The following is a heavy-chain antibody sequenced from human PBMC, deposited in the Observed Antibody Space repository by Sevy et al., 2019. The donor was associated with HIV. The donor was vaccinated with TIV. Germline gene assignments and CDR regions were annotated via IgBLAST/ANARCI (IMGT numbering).Heavy chain of an antibody. Sequence: SETLSLTCAVPRYSIRCDDYWVWIRQPPGKGLEWIGNIYHSGSTYYNPSLGSRVSMSVDTSMNQFSLKLNSVTAADTALYYCARTLRGNFDSKASAFDIWGQGTMVTVSS. V-gene: IGHV4-38-2*01. CDR2: IYHSGST. J-gene: IGHJ3*02. D-gene: IGHD3-22*01. CDR1: RYSIRCDDY. CDR3: ARTLRGNFDSKASAFDI.